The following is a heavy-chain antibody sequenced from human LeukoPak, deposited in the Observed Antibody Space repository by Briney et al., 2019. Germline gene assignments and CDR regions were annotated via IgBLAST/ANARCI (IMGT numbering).Heavy chain of an antibody. D-gene: IGHD5-12*01. J-gene: IGHJ4*02. CDR1: GFTFSDHY. CDR2: IRNKGNSYTT. V-gene: IGHV3-72*01. Sequence: GGSLRLSCAASGFTFSDHYMDWVRQAPGKGLEWVGRIRNKGNSYTTQYAASAKGRLTISRDDSKNSLYLQMNSLKTEDTAVYHCTRSRGYSGYYFDYWGQGTLVTVSS. CDR3: TRSRGYSGYYFDY.